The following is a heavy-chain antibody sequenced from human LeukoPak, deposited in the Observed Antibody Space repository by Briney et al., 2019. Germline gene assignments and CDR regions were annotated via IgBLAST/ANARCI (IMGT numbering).Heavy chain of an antibody. J-gene: IGHJ4*02. Sequence: SETLSLTCTVSGGSISSSSYYWGWIRQPPGKGLEWIGEINHSGSTNYNPSLKSRVTISVDTSKNQFSLKLSSVTAADTAVYYCARGGGIFADYWGQGTLVTVSS. CDR1: GGSISSSSYY. V-gene: IGHV4-39*07. D-gene: IGHD3-3*01. CDR3: ARGGGIFADY. CDR2: INHSGST.